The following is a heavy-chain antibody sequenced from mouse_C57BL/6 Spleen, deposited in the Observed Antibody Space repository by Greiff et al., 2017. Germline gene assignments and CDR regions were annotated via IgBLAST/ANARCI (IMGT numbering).Heavy chain of an antibody. CDR2: IYPGDGDT. CDR1: GYAFSSSW. D-gene: IGHD1-1*01. V-gene: IGHV1-82*01. CDR3: ARGDYGSSYFAY. Sequence: VQLQQSGPELVKPGASVKISCKASGYAFSSSWMNWVKQRPGKGLEWIGRIYPGDGDTNYNGKFKGKATLTADKSSSTAYMQLSSLTSEDSAVYFCARGDYGSSYFAYWGQGTLDTVSA. J-gene: IGHJ3*01.